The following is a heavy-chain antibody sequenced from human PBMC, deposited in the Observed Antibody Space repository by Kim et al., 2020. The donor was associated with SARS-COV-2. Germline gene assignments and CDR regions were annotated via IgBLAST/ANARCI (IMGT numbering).Heavy chain of an antibody. CDR2: IYTSGST. CDR3: ARNDEAGYSSSPFDY. J-gene: IGHJ4*02. CDR1: GGSISSGSYY. Sequence: SETLSLTCTVSGGSISSGSYYWSWIRQPAGKGLEWIGRIYTSGSTNYNPSLKSRVTISVDTSKNQFSLKLSSVTAADTAVYYCARNDEAGYSSSPFDYWGQGTLVTVSS. D-gene: IGHD6-13*01. V-gene: IGHV4-61*02.